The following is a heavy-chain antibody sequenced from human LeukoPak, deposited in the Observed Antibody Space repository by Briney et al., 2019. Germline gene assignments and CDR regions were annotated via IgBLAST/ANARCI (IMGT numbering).Heavy chain of an antibody. CDR2: VSDSGGDA. V-gene: IGHV3-23*01. CDR1: GFTFSTYA. J-gene: IGHJ4*02. Sequence: GGSLRLSCAASGFTFSTYAVAWVRQAPGKGLEWVSSVSDSGGDAYYTDSVKGRFTISRDNSKNTLFLQMNSLRAEDTAAYYCVKRPSEPCRDGGCYFDPWGQGTLVTVSS. CDR3: VKRPSEPCRDGGCYFDP. D-gene: IGHD2-8*01.